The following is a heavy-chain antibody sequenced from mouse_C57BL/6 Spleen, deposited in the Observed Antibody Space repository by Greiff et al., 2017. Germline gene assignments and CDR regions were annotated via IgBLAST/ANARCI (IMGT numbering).Heavy chain of an antibody. CDR1: GYTFTSYW. CDR3: AMEENDYDYDEAWFAY. D-gene: IGHD2-4*01. Sequence: QVQLQQPGAELVKPGASVKVSCKASGYTFTSYWMHWVKQRPGQGLEWIGRIHPSDSDTNYNQKFKGKATLTVDKSSSTAYMPLSSLTSEDSAVYYCAMEENDYDYDEAWFAYWGQGTLVTVAA. J-gene: IGHJ3*01. CDR2: IHPSDSDT. V-gene: IGHV1-74*01.